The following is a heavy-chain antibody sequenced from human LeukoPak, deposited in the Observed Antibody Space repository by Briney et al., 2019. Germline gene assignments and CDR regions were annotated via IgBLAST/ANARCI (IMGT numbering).Heavy chain of an antibody. J-gene: IGHJ5*02. V-gene: IGHV4-34*01. D-gene: IGHD3-10*01. Sequence: SETLSLTCAVYGGSFSGYYWSWIRQPPGRGLEWIGEINHSGSTNYNPSLKSRVTISVDTSKNQFSLKLSSVTAADTAVYYCARGGPITMVLGAPRNWFDPWGQGTLVTVSS. CDR3: ARGGPITMVLGAPRNWFDP. CDR2: INHSGST. CDR1: GGSFSGYY.